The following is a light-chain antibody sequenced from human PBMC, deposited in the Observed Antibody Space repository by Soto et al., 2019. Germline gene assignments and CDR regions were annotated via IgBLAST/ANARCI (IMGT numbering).Light chain of an antibody. Sequence: EIVLTQSPGTLSLSPGERATLSCRASQSVSSSLAWYQQRSGQAPRLLIYSASTRATGIPARFSGSGSGTEFTLTISSLQSEDCAIYYCQQYHTWPITFGGGTKVDIK. CDR3: QQYHTWPIT. CDR1: QSVSSS. V-gene: IGKV3-15*01. J-gene: IGKJ4*01. CDR2: SAS.